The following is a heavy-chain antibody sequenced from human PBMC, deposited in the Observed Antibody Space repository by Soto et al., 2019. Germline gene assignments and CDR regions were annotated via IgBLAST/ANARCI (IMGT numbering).Heavy chain of an antibody. V-gene: IGHV3-23*01. CDR2: LSGSGATT. J-gene: IGHJ6*02. CDR1: GFAFSSYA. D-gene: IGHD2-2*01. CDR3: AKPPESRSTSYYYGLDV. Sequence: VQLLESGGGLVQPGGSLRLSCAASGFAFSSYAMTWVRQAPGKGLEWVSALSGSGATTYYADSVKGRFTISRDNSKNTMSLEMKRLRAEDTAVYYCAKPPESRSTSYYYGLDVWGQGTTVTVSS.